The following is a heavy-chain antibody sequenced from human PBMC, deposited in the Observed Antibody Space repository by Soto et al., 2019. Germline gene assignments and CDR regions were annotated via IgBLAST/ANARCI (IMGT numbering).Heavy chain of an antibody. J-gene: IGHJ4*02. CDR3: VKERRGSGWSVCNF. Sequence: VQLLESGGGLVQPGGSLRLSCAASGFIFRDYAMNWVRQAPGKGLEWVSDISGSGDSARYADSVKGRFTISRDNYRTTLDLQITSLRVDDTAVYYCVKERRGSGWSVCNFWGQGTLVTVSS. V-gene: IGHV3-23*01. D-gene: IGHD6-19*01. CDR1: GFIFRDYA. CDR2: ISGSGDSA.